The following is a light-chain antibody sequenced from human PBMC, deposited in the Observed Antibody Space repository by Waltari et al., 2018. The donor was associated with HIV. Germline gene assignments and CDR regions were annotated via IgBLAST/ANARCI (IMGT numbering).Light chain of an antibody. CDR3: QHYDDSPQKFT. Sequence: ELVLTQSPGTLSLSQGEGPSLSCRTSQSVSIDSLTWYQQKPGQAPRLLLYYASSRATGIPDRFTGSGSGTDFTLTISRLEPEDFAVYYCQHYDDSPQKFTFGPGTKVDMK. CDR2: YAS. V-gene: IGKV3-20*01. J-gene: IGKJ3*01. CDR1: QSVSIDS.